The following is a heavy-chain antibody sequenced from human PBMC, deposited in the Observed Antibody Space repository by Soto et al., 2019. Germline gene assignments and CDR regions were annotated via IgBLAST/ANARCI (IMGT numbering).Heavy chain of an antibody. CDR2: IDHSGSA. CDR1: AGSIRSGDYY. Sequence: QVQLQESGPGLVKPSQTLSLTCTVSAGSIRSGDYYWTWIRQPPGKGLEWIGYIDHSGSAYYNPSLKSRATISIDTSNNHFSLKMTSVTAAETAVYYCAGELRTFYFDHWGQGTLVTVSS. J-gene: IGHJ4*02. CDR3: AGELRTFYFDH. V-gene: IGHV4-30-4*01. D-gene: IGHD2-21*02.